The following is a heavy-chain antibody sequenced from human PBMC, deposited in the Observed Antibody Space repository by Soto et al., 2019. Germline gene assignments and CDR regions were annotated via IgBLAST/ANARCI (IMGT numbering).Heavy chain of an antibody. CDR2: LFYSGTS. CDR1: GGSISSGGYY. D-gene: IGHD3-22*01. J-gene: IGHJ4*02. CDR3: ARGVYDRSGWGYFDH. Sequence: QVQLQESGPGLVKPSQTLSLTCTVSGGSISSGGYYWSWIRQHPEKGLEWIGYLFYSGTSNYNPSLKCRVTISLDMSKNQFSLKLSSATAADTAVYYCARGVYDRSGWGYFDHWGQGTLVTASS. V-gene: IGHV4-31*03.